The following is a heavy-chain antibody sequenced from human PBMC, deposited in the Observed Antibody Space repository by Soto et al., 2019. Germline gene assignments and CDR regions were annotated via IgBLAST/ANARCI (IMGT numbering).Heavy chain of an antibody. V-gene: IGHV4-39*01. CDR3: ASPKIAFYNWFDP. CDR1: GGSISSSSYY. Sequence: QLQLQESGPGLVKPSETLSLTCTVSGGSISSSSYYWGWIHQPPGKGLEWIGSIYYSGSTYYNPSLTSRVTISVDTSKNQFSLKLSSVTAADTAVYYCASPKIAFYNWFDPWGQGTLVTVSS. D-gene: IGHD3-3*02. CDR2: IYYSGST. J-gene: IGHJ5*02.